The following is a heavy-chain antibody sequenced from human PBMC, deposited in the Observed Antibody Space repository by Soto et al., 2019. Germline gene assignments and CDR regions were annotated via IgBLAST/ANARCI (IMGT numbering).Heavy chain of an antibody. Sequence: EVQLVESGGGLVKPGGSLRLSCGGSGFTFSNAWMNWVRQAPGKGLEWVGRIKSKSDGGTTDYATPVKGRFPISRDDSKNMLYLQMTPLKTEDTAMYYCARSYHTYYFDYWGRGTLVTVSS. CDR1: GFTFSNAW. J-gene: IGHJ4*01. D-gene: IGHD3-10*01. CDR3: ARSYHTYYFDY. CDR2: IKSKSDGGTT. V-gene: IGHV3-15*07.